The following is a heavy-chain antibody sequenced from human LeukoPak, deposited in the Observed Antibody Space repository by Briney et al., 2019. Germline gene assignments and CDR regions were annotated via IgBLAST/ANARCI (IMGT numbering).Heavy chain of an antibody. V-gene: IGHV1-46*01. CDR3: ARSRMGYYDSSGYYYYFDY. CDR2: INPSGGST. CDR1: GYTFTSYY. Sequence: GASVKVSCKASGYTFTSYYMHWVRQAPGQGLEWMGIINPSGGSTSYAQKFQGRVTMTRDTSTSTVYMELSSLRSEDTAVYYCARSRMGYYDSSGYYYYFDYWGQGTLVTVSS. D-gene: IGHD3-22*01. J-gene: IGHJ4*02.